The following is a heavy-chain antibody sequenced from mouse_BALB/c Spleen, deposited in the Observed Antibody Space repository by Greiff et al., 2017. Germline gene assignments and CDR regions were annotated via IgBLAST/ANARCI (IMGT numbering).Heavy chain of an antibody. Sequence: QVQLQQPGAELVKPGASVKLSCKASGYTFTSYYMYWVKQRPGQGLEWIGGINPSNGGTNFNEKFKSKATLTVDKSSSTAYMQLSSLTSEDSAVYYCTRGEVRPWFAYWGQGTLVTVSA. D-gene: IGHD2-14*01. CDR1: GYTFTSYY. CDR3: TRGEVRPWFAY. CDR2: INPSNGGT. V-gene: IGHV1S81*02. J-gene: IGHJ3*01.